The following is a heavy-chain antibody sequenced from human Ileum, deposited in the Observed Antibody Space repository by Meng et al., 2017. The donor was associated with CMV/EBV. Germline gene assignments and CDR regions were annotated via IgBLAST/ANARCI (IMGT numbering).Heavy chain of an antibody. CDR3: ARVSTIGAPDY. Sequence: SLTCTVSCDSISSYYWNWIRQPPGKGLEWIGYIYYRGNTNYNPSLKSRVSMSVDTSKKQFSLRLSSVTAADSAVYYCARVSTIGAPDYWGQGTLVTVSS. V-gene: IGHV4-59*01. J-gene: IGHJ4*02. CDR1: CDSISSYY. D-gene: IGHD6-6*01. CDR2: IYYRGNT.